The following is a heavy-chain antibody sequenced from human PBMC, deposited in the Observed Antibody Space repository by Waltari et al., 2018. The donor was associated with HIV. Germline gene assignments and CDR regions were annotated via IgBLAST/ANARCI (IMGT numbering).Heavy chain of an antibody. CDR2: SSGSGFST. Sequence: EVQLLESGGGLAQPGGSLRLSCAVAEFTFSNYAMSWVRQAPGKGSECVSGSSGSGFSTYYADSWTGRFTSSRDNSKSTLYLQMNNLRAEDTAVYYGARCQRFLEWLYVYYGMDVWGQGTTVTVSS. V-gene: IGHV3-23*01. J-gene: IGHJ6*02. D-gene: IGHD3-3*01. CDR3: ARCQRFLEWLYVYYGMDV. CDR1: EFTFSNYA.